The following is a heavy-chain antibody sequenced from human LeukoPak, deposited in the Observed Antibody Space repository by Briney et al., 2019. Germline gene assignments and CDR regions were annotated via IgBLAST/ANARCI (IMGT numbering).Heavy chain of an antibody. V-gene: IGHV3-23*01. Sequence: LAGGSLRLSCAASGFTFSSYAMSWVRQAPGKGLEWVSAISGSGGSTYYADSVKGRFTISRDNSKNTLYLQMNSLRAEDTAVYYCAKSATRRYYSDSSGGNWFDPWGQGTLVTASS. J-gene: IGHJ5*02. CDR1: GFTFSSYA. CDR3: AKSATRRYYSDSSGGNWFDP. D-gene: IGHD3-22*01. CDR2: ISGSGGST.